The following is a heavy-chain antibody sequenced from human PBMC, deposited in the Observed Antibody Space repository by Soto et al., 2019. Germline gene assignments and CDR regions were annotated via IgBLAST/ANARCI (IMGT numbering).Heavy chain of an antibody. CDR3: ARRRSGGFNRYFDS. Sequence: GASVKVSCKASGGTFSTNPISWVRQAPGQGLEWMGGTSPIFGSGSSSQTFHGRLTVTADKSTNTAYMELSNLTSGDTAVYYCARRRSGGFNRYFDSGGQGTLV. CDR1: GGTFSTNP. CDR2: TSPIFGSG. J-gene: IGHJ4*02. D-gene: IGHD2-15*01. V-gene: IGHV1-69*06.